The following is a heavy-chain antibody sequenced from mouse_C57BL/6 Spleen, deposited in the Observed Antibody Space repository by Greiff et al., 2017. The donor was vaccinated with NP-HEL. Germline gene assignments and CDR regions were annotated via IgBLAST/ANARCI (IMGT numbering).Heavy chain of an antibody. CDR1: GFTFSDYG. V-gene: IGHV5-17*01. J-gene: IGHJ3*01. D-gene: IGHD2-13*01. CDR2: ISSGSSTI. Sequence: EVQRVESGGGLVKPRGSLKLSCAASGFTFSDYGMHWVRQAPEKGLEWVAYISSGSSTIYYADTVKGRFTISRDNAKNTLFLQMTSLRSEDTAMYYCARGDEGAWFAYWGQGTLVTVSA. CDR3: ARGDEGAWFAY.